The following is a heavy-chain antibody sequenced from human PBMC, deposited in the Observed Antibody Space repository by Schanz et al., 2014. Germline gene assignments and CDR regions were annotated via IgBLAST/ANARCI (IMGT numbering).Heavy chain of an antibody. D-gene: IGHD4-17*01. CDR1: GFSFSGFA. Sequence: QVQLEESGGGVVQPGGSLRLSCVASGFSFSGFAVHWVRQAPGKGLEWVSIVSHDGFTKHYADSVRGRFTLSRDNSKNTVYLQMNSLRAEDTALYYCARVLGGDEGLDQWGQGTLVTVSS. V-gene: IGHV3-30*04. J-gene: IGHJ4*02. CDR3: ARVLGGDEGLDQ. CDR2: VSHDGFTK.